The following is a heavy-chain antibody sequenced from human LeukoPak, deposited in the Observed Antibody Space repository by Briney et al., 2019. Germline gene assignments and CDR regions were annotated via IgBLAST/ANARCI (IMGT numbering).Heavy chain of an antibody. Sequence: ASVKVSCKVSGYTLSELSIHWLRQGPGKGLEWMAGFVLEDGERIYAQKFRGRVRVTEDTSTDTAYMELSSLRSEDTAVYYCATLDLPPSTAAVASWGQGTLVTVSS. D-gene: IGHD6-13*01. CDR2: FVLEDGER. V-gene: IGHV1-24*01. CDR1: GYTLSELS. CDR3: ATLDLPPSTAAVAS. J-gene: IGHJ5*01.